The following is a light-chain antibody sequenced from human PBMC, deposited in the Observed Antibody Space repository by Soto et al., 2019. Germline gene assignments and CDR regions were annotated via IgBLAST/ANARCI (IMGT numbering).Light chain of an antibody. J-gene: IGLJ1*01. CDR2: DNN. V-gene: IGLV1-51*01. CDR3: GTWDSSLSALYV. Sequence: QSVLTQPHSVSAAPGQKVTISCSGSSSNIWGNSVFWYEQLPGTAPKLLNYDNNKRPSGIPDRFSGSKSGTSATLGITGLQTGGEADYYCGTWDSSLSALYVFGTGTKVTVL. CDR1: SSNIWGNS.